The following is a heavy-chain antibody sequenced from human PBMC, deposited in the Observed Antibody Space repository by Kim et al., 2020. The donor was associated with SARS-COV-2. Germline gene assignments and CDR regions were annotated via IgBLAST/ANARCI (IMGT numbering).Heavy chain of an antibody. D-gene: IGHD1-1*01. J-gene: IGHJ4*02. CDR3: AGGPESNGHLLEY. Sequence: FADFGKGRFDISRDNSKRKLYLQMNSLRAEDSGVYYCAGGPESNGHLLEYWGQGTLVTVSS. V-gene: IGHV3-74*01.